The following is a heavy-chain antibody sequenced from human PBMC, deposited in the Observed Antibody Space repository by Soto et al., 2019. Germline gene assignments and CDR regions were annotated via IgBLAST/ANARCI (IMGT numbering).Heavy chain of an antibody. CDR3: ARGIFGSGTANDY. V-gene: IGHV3-74*01. CDR2: INGDGSGT. Sequence: EVQLVESGGGLVQPGGSLRLSCAASGFTFSGSWMHWVRQAPGKGLVWVSRINGDGSGTSYADFVKGRFTISRDDAKNNLFLQMNGLRAEDTAVYYCARGIFGSGTANDYWGQGTLVTVSS. CDR1: GFTFSGSW. D-gene: IGHD3-10*01. J-gene: IGHJ4*02.